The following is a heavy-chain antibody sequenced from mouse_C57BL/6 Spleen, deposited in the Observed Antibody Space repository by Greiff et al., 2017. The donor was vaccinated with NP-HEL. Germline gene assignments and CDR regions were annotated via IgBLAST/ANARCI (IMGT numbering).Heavy chain of an antibody. CDR2: IYPGDGDT. D-gene: IGHD1-1*01. Sequence: VQLQQSGPELVKPGASVKISCKASGYAFSSSWMNWVKQRPGKGLEWIGRIYPGDGDTNYNGKFKGKATLTADKSSSTAYMQLSSLTSEDSSVYFCASYGSSLYAMDDWGQGTSVTVSS. CDR3: ASYGSSLYAMDD. V-gene: IGHV1-82*01. CDR1: GYAFSSSW. J-gene: IGHJ4*01.